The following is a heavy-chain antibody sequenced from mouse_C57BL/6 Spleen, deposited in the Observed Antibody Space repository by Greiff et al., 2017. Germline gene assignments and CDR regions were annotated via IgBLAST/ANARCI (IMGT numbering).Heavy chain of an antibody. CDR2: ILPGSGST. CDR1: GYTFTGYW. J-gene: IGHJ3*01. V-gene: IGHV1-9*01. CDR3: STYGNYVGFAY. D-gene: IGHD2-1*01. Sequence: QVQLQQSGAELMKPGASVKLSCKATGYTFTGYWIEWVKQRPGHGLEWIGEILPGSGSTNYNEKFKGKATFTADTSSTTAYIQLSSLTTEDSAIYYCSTYGNYVGFAYWGQGTLVTVSA.